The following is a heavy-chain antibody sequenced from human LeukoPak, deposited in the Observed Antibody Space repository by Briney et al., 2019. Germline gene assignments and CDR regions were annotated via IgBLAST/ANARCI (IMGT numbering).Heavy chain of an antibody. V-gene: IGHV3-48*01. J-gene: IGHJ6*02. CDR1: GFTFSSYS. CDR3: AKSLTQGDIVVVPAAYFEYYYYAMDV. D-gene: IGHD2-2*01. CDR2: ISSSSSSTI. Sequence: GGSLRLSCVASGFTFSSYSMTWVRQAPGKGLEWVSYISSSSSSTIYYADSVKGRFTISRDNSQNTLYLQMNSLRAEDTAVYFCAKSLTQGDIVVVPAAYFEYYYYAMDVWGQGTTVTVSS.